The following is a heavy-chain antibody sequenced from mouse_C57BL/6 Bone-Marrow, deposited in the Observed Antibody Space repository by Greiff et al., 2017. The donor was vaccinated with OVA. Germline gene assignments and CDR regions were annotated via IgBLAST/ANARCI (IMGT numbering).Heavy chain of an antibody. V-gene: IGHV7-3*01. CDR3: ARYKGGVAVGYFDN. J-gene: IGHJ2*01. Sequence: EVKLMESGGGLVQPGDSLSLSCAASGFTFTNYYMSWVRQPPGKALEWLAFIRNKPNGSTTEYSASVKGRFTISRDNSQSILYLQMKALRSEDSATYYGARYKGGVAVGYFDNWGQGTALTVSS. D-gene: IGHD1-1*01. CDR1: GFTFTNYY. CDR2: IRNKPNGSTT.